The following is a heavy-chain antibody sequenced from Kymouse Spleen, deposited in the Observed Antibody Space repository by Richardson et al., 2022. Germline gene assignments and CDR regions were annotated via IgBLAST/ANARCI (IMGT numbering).Heavy chain of an antibody. CDR1: GGSFSGYY. CDR2: INHSGST. CDR3: ARVGIAAAVNWFDP. Sequence: QVQLQQWGAGLLKPSETLSLTCAVYGGSFSGYYWSWIRQPPGKGLEWIGEINHSGSTNYNPSLKSRVTISVDTSKNQFSLKLSSVTAADTAVYYCARVGIAAAVNWFDPWGQGTLVTVSS. V-gene: IGHV4-34*01. J-gene: IGHJ5*02. D-gene: IGHD6-13*01.